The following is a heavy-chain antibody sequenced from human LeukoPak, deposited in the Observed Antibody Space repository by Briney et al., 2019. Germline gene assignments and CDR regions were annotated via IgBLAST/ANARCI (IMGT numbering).Heavy chain of an antibody. J-gene: IGHJ3*02. Sequence: SVKVSCKASGGTFSSYAISWVRQAPGRGLEWMGGIIPIFGTANYAQKFQGRVTITADESTSTAYMELSSLRSEDTAVYYCARSITMARNDAFDIWGQGTMVTVSS. D-gene: IGHD3-10*01. V-gene: IGHV1-69*13. CDR3: ARSITMARNDAFDI. CDR1: GGTFSSYA. CDR2: IIPIFGTA.